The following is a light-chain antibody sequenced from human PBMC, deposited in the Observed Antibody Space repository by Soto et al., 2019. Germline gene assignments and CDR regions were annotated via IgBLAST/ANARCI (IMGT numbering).Light chain of an antibody. CDR3: QQRSK. CDR1: QSVSSY. CDR2: DAS. V-gene: IGKV3-11*01. Sequence: EIVLTQSPATLSLSPGERATLSCRASQSVSSYLAWYQQKPRQAPRLLIYDASHRATGIRARFGGNGSRSDFTLPISGVEREDIAVYYCQQRSKFGHGTKVDIK. J-gene: IGKJ3*01.